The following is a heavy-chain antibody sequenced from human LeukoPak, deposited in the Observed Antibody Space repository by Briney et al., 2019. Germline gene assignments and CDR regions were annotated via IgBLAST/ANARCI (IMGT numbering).Heavy chain of an antibody. V-gene: IGHV3-30-3*01. CDR2: ISYDGSNK. D-gene: IGHD4-17*01. CDR3: AREHYGDYVGNDY. CDR1: GFTFSSYA. J-gene: IGHJ4*02. Sequence: PGGSLRLSCAASGFTFSSYAMHWVRQAPGKGLEWVAVISYDGSNKYYADSVKGRFTISRDNSKNTLYLQMNSLRAEDTAVYYCAREHYGDYVGNDYWGQGTLVTVSS.